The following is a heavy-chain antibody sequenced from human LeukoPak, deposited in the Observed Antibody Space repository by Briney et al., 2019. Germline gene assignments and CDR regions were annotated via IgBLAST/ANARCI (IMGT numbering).Heavy chain of an antibody. CDR1: EFTFSSYW. D-gene: IGHD4-17*01. Sequence: GGSLRLSCAASEFTFSSYWMSWVHQAPGKGLEWVANIKQDGGQIYYLESVKGRFTVSRDNAKNSLYLQMNSLRAEDTAVYYCARLGARQMLEYWGQGTLVTVSS. J-gene: IGHJ4*02. CDR3: ARLGARQMLEY. CDR2: IKQDGGQI. V-gene: IGHV3-7*01.